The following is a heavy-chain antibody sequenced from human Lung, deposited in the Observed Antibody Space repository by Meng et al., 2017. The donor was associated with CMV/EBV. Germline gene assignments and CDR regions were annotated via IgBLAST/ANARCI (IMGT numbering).Heavy chain of an antibody. Sequence: QVPLQEWGQGLGGPSGTLALTCAVSGGSISSSNWWSWVRQPPGKGLEWIGEIYHSGSTNYNPSLKGRVTISVDKSKNQFSLKLSSVTAADTAVYYCASFPPPGKQWLVTDYWGQGTLVTVSS. V-gene: IGHV4-4*02. CDR3: ASFPPPGKQWLVTDY. J-gene: IGHJ4*02. CDR1: GGSISSSNW. D-gene: IGHD6-19*01. CDR2: IYHSGST.